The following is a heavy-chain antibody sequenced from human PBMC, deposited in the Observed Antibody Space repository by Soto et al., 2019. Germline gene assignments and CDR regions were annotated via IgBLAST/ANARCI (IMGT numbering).Heavy chain of an antibody. D-gene: IGHD3-10*01. Sequence: QVPRVQSGAEVKKPGSSVTVSCKASGGTFSSYAIHWVRQAPGQGLEWMGGIIPMYGPAKYAQRFQGRVTITADESTTTVYMELTSLTSQDTAVYYCARVTSMVRGVIDNGFDPWGHGTLVTVSS. CDR2: IIPMYGPA. CDR1: GGTFSSYA. J-gene: IGHJ5*02. CDR3: ARVTSMVRGVIDNGFDP. V-gene: IGHV1-69*01.